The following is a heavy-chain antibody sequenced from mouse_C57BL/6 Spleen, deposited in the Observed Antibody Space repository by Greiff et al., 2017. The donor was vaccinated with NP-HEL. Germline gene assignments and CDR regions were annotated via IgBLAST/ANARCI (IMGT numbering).Heavy chain of an antibody. D-gene: IGHD1-1*02. J-gene: IGHJ3*01. V-gene: IGHV14-4*01. CDR1: GFNIKDDY. Sequence: EVKLMESGAELVRPGASVKLSCTASGFNIKDDYMHWVKQRPEQGLEWIGWIDPENGDTEYASKFQGKATITADTSSNTAYLQLSSLTSEDTAVYYCTTRYGFAYWGQGTRVTVSA. CDR3: TTRYGFAY. CDR2: IDPENGDT.